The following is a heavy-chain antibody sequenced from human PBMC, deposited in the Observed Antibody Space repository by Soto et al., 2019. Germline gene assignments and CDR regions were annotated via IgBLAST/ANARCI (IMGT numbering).Heavy chain of an antibody. Sequence: GESLKISCQCSGYTFSNFWIGWVRQLPGKGLEWMGIIYLGDHETRYSPSFHGKVTISADKSINTAYLQWNSLEASDTAFYFCARSPRSSPYFYSWGQGALGTVSS. D-gene: IGHD6-13*01. CDR3: ARSPRSSPYFYS. CDR2: IYLGDHET. CDR1: GYTFSNFW. J-gene: IGHJ4*02. V-gene: IGHV5-51*01.